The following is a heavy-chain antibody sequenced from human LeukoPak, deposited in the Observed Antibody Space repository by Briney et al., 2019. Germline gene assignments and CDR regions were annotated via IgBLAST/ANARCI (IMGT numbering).Heavy chain of an antibody. D-gene: IGHD5-12*01. CDR3: ARDHGYAFDY. J-gene: IGHJ4*02. Sequence: GRSLRLSCAASGFTFSNYGMHWVRQAPGKGLEWVAVIWYNGSNKYYADSVKGRFTISRDDAKNSLYLQMNSLRDEDTAVYYCARDHGYAFDYWGQGTLVTVSS. CDR1: GFTFSNYG. V-gene: IGHV3-33*01. CDR2: IWYNGSNK.